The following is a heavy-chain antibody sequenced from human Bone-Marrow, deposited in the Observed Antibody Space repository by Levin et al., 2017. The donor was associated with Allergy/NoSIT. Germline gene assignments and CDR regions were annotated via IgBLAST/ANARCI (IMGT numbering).Heavy chain of an antibody. CDR1: GFTFSTCV. CDR3: AKVSSVASGWFYDS. J-gene: IGHJ4*02. Sequence: SCAASGFTFSTCVMTWVRQSPGKGLEWVSGISGSGSDTYFADSVKGRFSISRDNSRNMLFLQMNSLRAEVTAVYYCAKVSSVASGWFYDSWGQGILVTVSS. V-gene: IGHV3-23*01. D-gene: IGHD6-13*01. CDR2: ISGSGSDT.